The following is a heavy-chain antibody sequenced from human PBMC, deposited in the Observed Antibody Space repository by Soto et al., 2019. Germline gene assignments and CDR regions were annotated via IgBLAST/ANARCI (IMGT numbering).Heavy chain of an antibody. CDR1: GYTFTNYY. CDR3: ARGQISSPWTPWNY. V-gene: IGHV1-46*01. CDR2: MNLSDGST. Sequence: ASVKVSCKASGYTFTNYYMHWVRQAPGQGLEWMGIMNLSDGSTSYLHKFKGGVTTTRDTSTSRVHMELSSLRSDDTAMYYCARGQISSPWTPWNYLVQGTLFTVSS. J-gene: IGHJ4*02. D-gene: IGHD1-1*01.